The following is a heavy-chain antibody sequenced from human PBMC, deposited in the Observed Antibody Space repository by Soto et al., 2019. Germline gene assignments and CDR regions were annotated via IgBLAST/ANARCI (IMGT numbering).Heavy chain of an antibody. D-gene: IGHD3-16*01. V-gene: IGHV4-31*03. CDR1: AGSISSGGYY. CDR3: ARARGGYVVFDY. Sequence: QVQLQESGPGLVKPSQTLSLTCSVSAGSISSGGYYWNWIRQPPGKGLEWLGYIYHSGGTYSSPSLTSRVTIAVDTSKNQFSLKLTSVIAADTAVYYCARARGGYVVFDYWGQGTLVTVSS. CDR2: IYHSGGT. J-gene: IGHJ4*02.